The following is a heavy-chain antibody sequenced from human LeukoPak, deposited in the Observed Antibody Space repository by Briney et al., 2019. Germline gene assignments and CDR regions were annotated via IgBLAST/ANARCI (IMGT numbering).Heavy chain of an antibody. V-gene: IGHV4-59*01. CDR1: GDSIRNYY. CDR3: ARDRRWDQLLYPSHDAFDI. D-gene: IGHD2-2*02. J-gene: IGHJ3*02. CDR2: IYYTGRT. Sequence: TSETLSLTCIVSGDSIRNYYWSWIRQPPGKGLEWIGFIYYTGRTNYNPSLKSRITISVDTSKNQFSLKVRSVTPAETAVYYCARDRRWDQLLYPSHDAFDIWGQGTMVTVSS.